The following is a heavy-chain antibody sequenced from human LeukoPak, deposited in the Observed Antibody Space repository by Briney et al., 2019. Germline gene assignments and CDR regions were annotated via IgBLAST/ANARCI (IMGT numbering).Heavy chain of an antibody. CDR3: AKEDSSGYLFDY. J-gene: IGHJ4*02. Sequence: PGGSLRLSCAASGFTFSSYGMHWVRQAPGKGLEWVAFIRYDGSNKYYADSVKGRFTISRDNSKNTLYLQMNSLRAEDAAVYYCAKEDSSGYLFDYWGQGTLVTVSS. CDR1: GFTFSSYG. CDR2: IRYDGSNK. D-gene: IGHD3-22*01. V-gene: IGHV3-30*02.